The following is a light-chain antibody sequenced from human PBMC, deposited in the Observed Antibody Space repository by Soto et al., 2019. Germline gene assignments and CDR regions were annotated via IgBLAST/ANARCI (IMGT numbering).Light chain of an antibody. Sequence: EIVLTQSPATLSLSPGERATLSCRASQSVSSSLAWYQQKPGQAPRLLIYDASNRATGIPARFSGSGSGTDFTLTISRLEPEDFAVYYCQQYGSSPETFGQGTTGDIK. CDR1: QSVSSS. CDR2: DAS. CDR3: QQYGSSPET. V-gene: IGKV3-20*01. J-gene: IGKJ1*01.